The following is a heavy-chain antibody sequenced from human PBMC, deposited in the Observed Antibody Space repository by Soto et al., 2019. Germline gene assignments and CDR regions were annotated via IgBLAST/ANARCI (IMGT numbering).Heavy chain of an antibody. CDR2: IYPDDSES. J-gene: IGHJ6*02. D-gene: IGHD2-2*01. CDR3: SCAHCSRTASRPHHACYYGMDV. Sequence: GESLKISCKGSGYNFTSYWIDWVRQMPGKGLEWMGIIYPDDSESSYSPSFQGQVTFSVDKSISTAYLQWSSLKASDTAIYYYSCAHCSRTASRPHHACYYGMDVWGQGTTVTVSS. V-gene: IGHV5-51*01. CDR1: GYNFTSYW.